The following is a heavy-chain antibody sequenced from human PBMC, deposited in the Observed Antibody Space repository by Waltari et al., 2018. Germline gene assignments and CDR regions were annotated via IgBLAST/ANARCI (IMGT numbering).Heavy chain of an antibody. D-gene: IGHD6-13*01. V-gene: IGHV4-34*04. Sequence: QVQLQQWGAGLLKPSETLSLTCAVYGGSFSGYYWSWIRQPPGKGLEWIGEINHSGSTNNNPSLKSRGTISVDTSKNQFSLKLSSVTAADTAVYYCARLYCLSCIAAAGMSDIWGQGTMVTVSS. J-gene: IGHJ3*02. CDR1: GGSFSGYY. CDR3: ARLYCLSCIAAAGMSDI. CDR2: INHSGST.